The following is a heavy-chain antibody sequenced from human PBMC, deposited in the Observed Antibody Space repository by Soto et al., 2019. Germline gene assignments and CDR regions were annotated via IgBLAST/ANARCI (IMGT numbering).Heavy chain of an antibody. CDR2: IYYSGST. CDR1: DGSVSSGSYY. Sequence: QVQLQESGPGLVKPSETLSLTCTVSDGSVSSGSYYWNWIRQPPGKGLEWIGFIYYSGSTHYNPSLKSRVTITVDASRNKFSLRLGAVTAADTAIYYCAGYRGDPTLALDMGGQWTMVTVSS. J-gene: IGHJ3*02. CDR3: AGYRGDPTLALDM. V-gene: IGHV4-61*01. D-gene: IGHD2-21*01.